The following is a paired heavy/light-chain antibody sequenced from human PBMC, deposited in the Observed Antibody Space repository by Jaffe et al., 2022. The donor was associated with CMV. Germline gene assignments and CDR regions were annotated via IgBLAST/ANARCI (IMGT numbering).Light chain of an antibody. CDR2: TLS. CDR1: RSLLDSDDGNTY. J-gene: IGKJ5*01. CDR3: MQRLEFPSIT. V-gene: IGKV2-40*01. Sequence: DIVMTQTPLSLPVTPGEPASISCRSSRSLLDSDDGNTYLDWYLQKPGQSPQLLIYTLSYRASGVPDRFSGSGSGTDFTLKISRVEAEDVGVYYCMQRLEFPSITFGQGTRLEIK.
Heavy chain of an antibody. D-gene: IGHD3-10*01. CDR3: ASRIPMVRSFFSTGIDY. CDR2: IYYTGNT. CDR1: GGSISNSDYY. Sequence: QLQLQESGPGLVKPSETLSLTCTVSGGSISNSDYYWGWIRQSPGKGLEWIGTIYYTGNTYYNPSLKSRVTISVDMSKNQFSLKVTSVTAADTAVYYCASRIPMVRSFFSTGIDYWGQGTLVTVSS. V-gene: IGHV4-39*01. J-gene: IGHJ4*02.